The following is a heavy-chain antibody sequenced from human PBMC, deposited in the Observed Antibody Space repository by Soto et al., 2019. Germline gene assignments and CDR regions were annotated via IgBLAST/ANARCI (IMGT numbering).Heavy chain of an antibody. D-gene: IGHD6-19*01. J-gene: IGHJ3*01. V-gene: IGHV3-23*01. CDR3: VKEASGWKSRGSFDL. Sequence: ESLKISCVASGVTFTTNAMDWVRQAPGKGLECVSFISGDDGSGNYADSVKGRFTISRDNSKNTLYLQMNSLRAEDTAIYYCVKEASGWKSRGSFDLWGRGTMVTVSS. CDR1: GVTFTTNA. CDR2: ISGDDGSG.